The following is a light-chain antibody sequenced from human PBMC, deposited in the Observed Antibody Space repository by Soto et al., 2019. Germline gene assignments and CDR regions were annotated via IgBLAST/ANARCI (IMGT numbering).Light chain of an antibody. J-gene: IGLJ3*02. Sequence: QSALTQPASVSGSPGQSITISCTGTSSDVGTYNLVSWYQLHPGKAPRLIIYEGIKRPSGVSNRFSGSKSGNTASLTVSGLQAEDEADYFCCSYAGSNTFWVFGGGTKLTVL. CDR1: SSDVGTYNL. CDR3: CSYAGSNTFWV. CDR2: EGI. V-gene: IGLV2-23*01.